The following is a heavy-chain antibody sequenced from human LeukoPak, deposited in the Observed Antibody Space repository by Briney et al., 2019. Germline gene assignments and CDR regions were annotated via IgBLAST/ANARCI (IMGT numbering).Heavy chain of an antibody. V-gene: IGHV3-48*03. J-gene: IGHJ4*02. Sequence: LSGGSLRLSCAASGFAFSNYQMNWVRQAPGRGLEWVSYISSSGSTTHYADSVKGRFSISRDNAKNSLFLQTNSLRAEDTALYYCARDLKWGSLFDYWGQGTLVTVSS. D-gene: IGHD7-27*01. CDR3: ARDLKWGSLFDY. CDR1: GFAFSNYQ. CDR2: ISSSGSTT.